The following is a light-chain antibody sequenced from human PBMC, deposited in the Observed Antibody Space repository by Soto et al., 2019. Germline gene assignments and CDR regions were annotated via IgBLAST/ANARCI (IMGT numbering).Light chain of an antibody. CDR3: QQYGSSPWT. Sequence: EIVLTQSPGTLSLSPGERATLSCRASQSVSSNYLAWYQQKPGQAPRLLIYDASSRATGIPDRFSGSGSGTDFTLTINRLEPEDFAVYYCQQYGSSPWTVGQGTKVEIK. CDR1: QSVSSNY. J-gene: IGKJ1*01. V-gene: IGKV3-20*01. CDR2: DAS.